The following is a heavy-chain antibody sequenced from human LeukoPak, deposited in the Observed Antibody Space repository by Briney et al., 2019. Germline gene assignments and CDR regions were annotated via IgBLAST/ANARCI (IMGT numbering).Heavy chain of an antibody. V-gene: IGHV3-30*04. D-gene: IGHD5-24*01. CDR2: ISYDGSNN. J-gene: IGHJ3*02. CDR3: ARAERGAFDI. CDR1: GFTFSSYA. Sequence: GGSLRLSCAASGFTFSSYAMHWVRQAPGKGLEWVAVISYDGSNNYYADSVKGRFTISRDTSKNTLYLQMNSLRAEDTAVYYCARAERGAFDIWGQGTMVTVSS.